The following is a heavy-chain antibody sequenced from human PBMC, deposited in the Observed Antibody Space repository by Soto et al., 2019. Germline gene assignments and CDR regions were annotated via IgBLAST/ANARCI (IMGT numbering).Heavy chain of an antibody. D-gene: IGHD6-13*01. CDR2: IIPIFGTA. CDR3: ASGIAASPPYYYYYGMDV. Sequence: SVKVSCKASGGTFSSYAISWVRQAPGQGLEWMGGIIPIFGTANYAQKFQGRVTITADESTSTAYMELSSLRSEDTAVYYCASGIAASPPYYYYYGMDVWGQGTTVTVSS. CDR1: GGTFSSYA. J-gene: IGHJ6*02. V-gene: IGHV1-69*13.